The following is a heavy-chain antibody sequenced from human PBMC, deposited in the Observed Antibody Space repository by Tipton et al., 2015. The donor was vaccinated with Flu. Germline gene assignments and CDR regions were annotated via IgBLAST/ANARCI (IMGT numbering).Heavy chain of an antibody. D-gene: IGHD3-22*01. Sequence: TLSLTCTVSGGSITSGSYYWSWIRQPAGKGLEWIGRIYSSGSSSYNPSLKSRVSISIDASKNQFYLKLSSVTAADTAVYFCAREYLYHYDPNVNYSDDWGQGTRVTVSS. V-gene: IGHV4-61*02. J-gene: IGHJ4*02. CDR3: AREYLYHYDPNVNYSDD. CDR2: IYSSGSS. CDR1: GGSITSGSYY.